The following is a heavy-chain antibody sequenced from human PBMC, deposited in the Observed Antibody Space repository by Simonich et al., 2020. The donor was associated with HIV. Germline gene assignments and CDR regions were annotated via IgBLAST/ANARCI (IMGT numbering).Heavy chain of an antibody. CDR2: MNPNSGNK. V-gene: IGHV1-8*01. D-gene: IGHD2-15*01. Sequence: QVQLVQSGAEVKKPGASVKVSCKASGYTFTREKINLVRKATGQGLGWMRWMNPNSGNKGYAQKCQGRVTMTRHTSIRTAYMDLNSLRSEDTAVYYCARGPRWSPIDYWGQGTLVTVSS. CDR1: GYTFTREK. CDR3: ARGPRWSPIDY. J-gene: IGHJ4*02.